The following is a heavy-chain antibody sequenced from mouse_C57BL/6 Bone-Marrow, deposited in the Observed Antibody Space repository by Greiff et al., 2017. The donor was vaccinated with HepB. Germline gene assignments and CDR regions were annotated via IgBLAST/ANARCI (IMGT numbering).Heavy chain of an antibody. V-gene: IGHV3-6*01. CDR2: ISYDGSN. Sequence: EVKLMESGPGLVKPSQSLSLTCSVTGYSITSGYYWNWIRQFPGNKLEWMGYISYDGSNNYNPSLKNRISITRDTSKNQFFLKLNSVTTEDTATYYCARAGDGYYWWYFDVWGTGTTVTVSS. CDR3: ARAGDGYYWWYFDV. CDR1: GYSITSGYY. D-gene: IGHD2-3*01. J-gene: IGHJ1*03.